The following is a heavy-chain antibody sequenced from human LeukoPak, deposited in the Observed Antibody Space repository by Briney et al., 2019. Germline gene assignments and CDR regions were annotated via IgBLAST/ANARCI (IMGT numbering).Heavy chain of an antibody. CDR3: TTDDDFWSGPSPHDAFDI. CDR1: GFTSSNAW. CDR2: IKSKTDGGTT. D-gene: IGHD3-3*01. J-gene: IGHJ3*02. Sequence: GGSLRLSCAASGFTSSNAWMSWVRQAPGKGLEWVGRIKSKTDGGTTDYAAPVKGRFTISRDDSKNTLYLQMNSLKTEDTAVYYCTTDDDFWSGPSPHDAFDIWGQGTMVTVSS. V-gene: IGHV3-15*01.